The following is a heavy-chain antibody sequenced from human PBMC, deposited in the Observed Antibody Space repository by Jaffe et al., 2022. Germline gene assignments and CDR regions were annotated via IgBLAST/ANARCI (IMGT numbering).Heavy chain of an antibody. CDR1: GGSISSGSYY. J-gene: IGHJ3*02. CDR2: IYTSGST. V-gene: IGHV4-61*02. D-gene: IGHD3-9*01. CDR3: ARDSLYYDILTGYYPDAFDI. Sequence: QVQLQESGPGLVKPSQTLSLTCTVSGGSISSGSYYWSWIRQPAGKGLEWIGRIYTSGSTNYNPSLKSRVTISVDTSKNQFSLKLSSVTAADTAVYYCARDSLYYDILTGYYPDAFDIWGQGTMVTVSS.